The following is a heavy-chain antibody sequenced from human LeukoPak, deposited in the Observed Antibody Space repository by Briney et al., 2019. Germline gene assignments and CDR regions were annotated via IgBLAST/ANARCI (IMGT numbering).Heavy chain of an antibody. CDR3: VREARGYHYTYFDY. J-gene: IGHJ4*02. V-gene: IGHV3-13*01. Sequence: PGGSLRLSCTASGFTLGSHDMHWVRQIPGQGLEWVAAVSSGFYAFFADSVQGRFTVSREDARNSLYLQMNSLRAGDTAVYYCVREARGYHYTYFDYWGQGTLVTVSS. CDR2: VSSGFYA. CDR1: GFTLGSHD. D-gene: IGHD5-18*01.